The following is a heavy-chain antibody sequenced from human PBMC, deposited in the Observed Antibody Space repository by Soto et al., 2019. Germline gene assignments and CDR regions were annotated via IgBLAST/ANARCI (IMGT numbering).Heavy chain of an antibody. CDR3: ARPPIVTAMAPSLGMDV. D-gene: IGHD5-18*01. Sequence: GESLKICYKGSGYSFTSYWIGWVRQMPGKGLEWMGITYPSDSDTRYSPSFQGQVTISADKSISTAYLQWSSLKASDTAMYYCARPPIVTAMAPSLGMDVWGQGTTVTVSS. CDR2: TYPSDSDT. CDR1: GYSFTSYW. J-gene: IGHJ6*02. V-gene: IGHV5-51*01.